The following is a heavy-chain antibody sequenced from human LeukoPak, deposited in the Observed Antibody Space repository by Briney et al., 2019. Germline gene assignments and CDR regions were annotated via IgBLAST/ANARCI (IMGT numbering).Heavy chain of an antibody. V-gene: IGHV4-30-2*01. D-gene: IGHD4-17*01. J-gene: IGHJ4*02. Sequence: PSETLSLTCAVSGGSISSGGYSWSWLRQPPGKGLEWIGYIYHSGSTYYNPSLKSRVTISVDRSKNQFSLKLSSVTAADTAVYYCARDRYGDHTYFDYWGQGTLVTVSS. CDR1: GGSISSGGYS. CDR2: IYHSGST. CDR3: ARDRYGDHTYFDY.